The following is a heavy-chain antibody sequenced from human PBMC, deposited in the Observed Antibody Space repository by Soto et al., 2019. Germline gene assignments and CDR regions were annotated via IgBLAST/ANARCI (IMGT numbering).Heavy chain of an antibody. Sequence: QVQLVESGGGVVQPGRSLRLSCAASGFTFSSYGMHWVRQAPGKGLEWVAVISYDGSNKYYADSVKGRFTISRDNSKNTLYLQMNSLRAEDTDVYYCAKDEGPYDFWSGYPFGYYYMDVWGKGTTVTVSS. D-gene: IGHD3-3*01. CDR1: GFTFSSYG. CDR3: AKDEGPYDFWSGYPFGYYYMDV. J-gene: IGHJ6*03. V-gene: IGHV3-30*18. CDR2: ISYDGSNK.